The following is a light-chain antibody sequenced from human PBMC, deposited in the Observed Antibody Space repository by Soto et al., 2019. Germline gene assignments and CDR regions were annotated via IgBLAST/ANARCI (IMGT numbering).Light chain of an antibody. J-gene: IGKJ4*01. CDR2: KAS. V-gene: IGKV1-5*03. CDR3: QQYKSYSLT. CDR1: QSISSW. Sequence: DIQMTQSPSTLSASVGDRVPITCRASQSISSWLAWYQQKPGKAPKLLIYKASSLESGVPSRFSGSGSGTEFTLTISGLQPDEFATYYCQQYKSYSLTFGGGTKVDI.